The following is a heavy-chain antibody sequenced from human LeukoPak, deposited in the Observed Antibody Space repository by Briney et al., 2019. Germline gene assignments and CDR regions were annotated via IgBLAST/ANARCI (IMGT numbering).Heavy chain of an antibody. V-gene: IGHV5-51*01. J-gene: IGHJ3*02. CDR1: GYRFNEYW. CDR3: ARQAHYRPRGHDAFDI. Sequence: GESLKISCKGSGYRFNEYWIAWVRQMPGKGLEWMGIIYPGDSDTRYSPSFQGQFTISVDKSTKTAHLEWSSLKASDSGMYYCARQAHYRPRGHDAFDIWGQGTMVTVSS. CDR2: IYPGDSDT. D-gene: IGHD1-26*01.